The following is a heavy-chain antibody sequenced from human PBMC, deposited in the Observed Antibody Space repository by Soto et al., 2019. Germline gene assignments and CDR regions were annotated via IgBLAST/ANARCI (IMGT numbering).Heavy chain of an antibody. Sequence: PSETLSLTCTVSGGSISSYYWSWIRQPPGKGLEWIGYIYYSGSTNYNPSLKSRVTISVDTSKSQFSLKLSSVTAADTAVYYCAREGVIVASNAFDIWGQGTMVTVSS. V-gene: IGHV4-59*01. CDR1: GGSISSYY. CDR2: IYYSGST. D-gene: IGHD3-22*01. J-gene: IGHJ3*02. CDR3: AREGVIVASNAFDI.